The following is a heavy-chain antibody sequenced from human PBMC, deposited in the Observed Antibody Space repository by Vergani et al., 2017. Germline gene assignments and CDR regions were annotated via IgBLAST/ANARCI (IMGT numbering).Heavy chain of an antibody. Sequence: QLQLQESGPGLVKPSETLSLTCTVSGGSISSSSYYWGWIRQPPGKGLEWIGSIYYNGSNHYNPCLKSRVTMSVDTSKNQFSLKLSSVTAADTAVYSCASYDILTGLIDDWGQGTLVTVSS. J-gene: IGHJ4*02. D-gene: IGHD3-9*01. CDR1: GGSISSSSYY. V-gene: IGHV4-39*07. CDR3: ASYDILTGLIDD. CDR2: IYYNGSN.